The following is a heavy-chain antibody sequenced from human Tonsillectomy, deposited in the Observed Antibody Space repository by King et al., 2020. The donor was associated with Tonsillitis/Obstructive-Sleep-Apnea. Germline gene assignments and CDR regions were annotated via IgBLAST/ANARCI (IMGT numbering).Heavy chain of an antibody. Sequence: VQLVESGGGLVQPGRSLRLSCAASGFTFDDYAMYWVRQAPGKGLEWVSSISWNSGSKVYADSVKGRFTISRDNAKDSLYLQMNSLRPEDTALYYCTKVLIIAESGTPGDGFDIWGQGTMVTVSS. CDR2: ISWNSGSK. CDR1: GFTFDDYA. J-gene: IGHJ3*02. D-gene: IGHD6-13*01. V-gene: IGHV3-9*01. CDR3: TKVLIIAESGTPGDGFDI.